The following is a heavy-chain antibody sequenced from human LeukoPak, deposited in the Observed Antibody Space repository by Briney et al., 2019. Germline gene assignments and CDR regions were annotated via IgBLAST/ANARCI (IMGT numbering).Heavy chain of an antibody. D-gene: IGHD2-15*01. CDR3: ARSPDGSSAIDC. CDR1: GGSISSSY. J-gene: IGHJ4*02. V-gene: IGHV4-59*08. CDR2: ISYSGST. Sequence: SSETLSLTCTASGGSISSSYWNWIRQPPGKGLEWIGYISYSGSTSYNPSLKSRVTISVDTSKNQFSLHLSSVTAADTAVYYCARSPDGSSAIDCWGQATLVTVSS.